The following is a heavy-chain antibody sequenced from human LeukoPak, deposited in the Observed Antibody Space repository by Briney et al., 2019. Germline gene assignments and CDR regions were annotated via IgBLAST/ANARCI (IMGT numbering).Heavy chain of an antibody. Sequence: GASVKVSCKASGGTFSSYAISWVRQAPGQGLEWMGGIIPIFGTANYAQKFQGRVTITADESTSTAYMELSSLRSEDTAVYYCARVLGEGPYYYYYMDVWGKGTTVTVSS. J-gene: IGHJ6*03. D-gene: IGHD3-16*01. CDR3: ARVLGEGPYYYYYMDV. V-gene: IGHV1-69*13. CDR2: IIPIFGTA. CDR1: GGTFSSYA.